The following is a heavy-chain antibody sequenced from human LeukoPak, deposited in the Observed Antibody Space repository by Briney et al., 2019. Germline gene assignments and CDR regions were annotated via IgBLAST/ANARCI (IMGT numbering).Heavy chain of an antibody. J-gene: IGHJ4*02. CDR1: GYSISSGYY. D-gene: IGHD6-13*01. CDR3: ARVGDSSSWFDY. V-gene: IGHV4-38-2*02. CDR2: IYHSGST. Sequence: TSETLSLTCTVSGYSISSGYYWGWIRQPPGKGLEWIGSIYHSGSTYYNPSLKSRVTISVDTSKNQFSLKLSSVTAADTAVYYCARVGDSSSWFDYWGQGTLVTVSS.